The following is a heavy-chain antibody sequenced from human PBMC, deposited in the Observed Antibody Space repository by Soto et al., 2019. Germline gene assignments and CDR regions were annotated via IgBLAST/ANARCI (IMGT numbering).Heavy chain of an antibody. V-gene: IGHV3-33*01. J-gene: IGHJ4*02. D-gene: IGHD3-3*01. CDR3: ARAPSGPLVGY. Sequence: QVQLVESGGGVVQPGRSLRLSCAASGFTFSSYGRHWVRQAPGKGLEWVAVIWYDGSNKYYADSVKGRFTISRDNSKNTLYLQMNSLRAEDTAVYYCARAPSGPLVGYWGQGTLVTVSS. CDR2: IWYDGSNK. CDR1: GFTFSSYG.